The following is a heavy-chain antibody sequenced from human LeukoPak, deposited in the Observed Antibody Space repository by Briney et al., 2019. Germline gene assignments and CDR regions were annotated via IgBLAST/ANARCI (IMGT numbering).Heavy chain of an antibody. D-gene: IGHD2-2*01. CDR3: ARADCSSTSCYGRLIDY. V-gene: IGHV4-34*01. CDR2: INHSGST. CDR1: GGSISSYY. Sequence: KSSETLSLTCTVSGGSISSYYWSWIRQPPGKGLEWIGEINHSGSTNYNPSLKSRVTISVDTSKNQFSLKLSSVTAADTAVYYCARADCSSTSCYGRLIDYWGQGTLVTVSS. J-gene: IGHJ4*02.